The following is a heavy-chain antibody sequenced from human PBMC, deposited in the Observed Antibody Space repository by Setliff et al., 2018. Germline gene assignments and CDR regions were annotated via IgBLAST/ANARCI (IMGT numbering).Heavy chain of an antibody. CDR3: ATSDWYAAFDH. Sequence: GGSLRLSCAGSGLTVSGNYMNWVRQAPGKGLEWVSSITTSSSTIYYADSVKGRFTISRDNAKNSLYLQMNSLRAEDTAVYYCATSDWYAAFDHWGQGTLVTVSS. J-gene: IGHJ4*02. D-gene: IGHD6-19*01. V-gene: IGHV3-48*01. CDR1: GLTVSGNY. CDR2: ITTSSSTI.